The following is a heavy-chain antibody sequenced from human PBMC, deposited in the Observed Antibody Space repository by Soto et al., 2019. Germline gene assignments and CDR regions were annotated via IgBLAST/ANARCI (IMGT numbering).Heavy chain of an antibody. D-gene: IGHD2-2*01. CDR2: ISGSSDNI. V-gene: IGHV3-11*06. CDR1: GFTFRDYF. Sequence: PGGSLRLSCAASGFTFRDYFMSWIRQAPGKGLEWVSFISGSSDNIKYADSVKGRFTISRDNAKNSLYLQMNSLRAEDTAVYYCVRDSARIVVVPRVDGDNWLDPWGQGTLVTVSS. J-gene: IGHJ5*02. CDR3: VRDSARIVVVPRVDGDNWLDP.